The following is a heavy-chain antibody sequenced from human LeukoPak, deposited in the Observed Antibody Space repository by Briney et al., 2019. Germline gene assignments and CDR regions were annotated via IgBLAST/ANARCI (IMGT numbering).Heavy chain of an antibody. J-gene: IGHJ4*02. Sequence: GGSLRLSCAASGFTFSSYGMHWVRQAPGKGLEWVAFIRYDGSNKYYADSVKGRFTISRDNSKNTLYLQMNSLRAEDTAVYYCARDLVGATPFDYWGQGTLVTVSS. V-gene: IGHV3-30*02. D-gene: IGHD1-26*01. CDR1: GFTFSSYG. CDR2: IRYDGSNK. CDR3: ARDLVGATPFDY.